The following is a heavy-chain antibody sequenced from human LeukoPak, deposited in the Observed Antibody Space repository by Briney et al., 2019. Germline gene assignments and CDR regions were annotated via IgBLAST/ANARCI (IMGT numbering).Heavy chain of an antibody. D-gene: IGHD3-10*01. J-gene: IGHJ4*02. CDR1: GFTFSDFH. CDR2: ISGSGYAI. Sequence: GGSLRLSCTASGFTFSDFHMSWIRQAPGKGLEWVSHISGSGYAIHHPGSVKGRFTISRDNAKNSLYLQMNSLRVEDSAVYYCARAGPVGYYGSGSLDYWGQGTLVTVSS. V-gene: IGHV3-11*01. CDR3: ARAGPVGYYGSGSLDY.